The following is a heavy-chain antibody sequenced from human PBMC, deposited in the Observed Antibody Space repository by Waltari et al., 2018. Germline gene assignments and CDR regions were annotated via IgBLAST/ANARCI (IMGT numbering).Heavy chain of an antibody. J-gene: IGHJ4*02. CDR2: CYKSGTP. CDR1: RSSIRNNNYY. D-gene: IGHD5-12*01. Sequence: QLQLQESGPGLVKPSETLSLTCTVSRSSIRNNNYYWGWVRQPPGKGLEWIGSCYKSGTPSYTPSLKSRVTISVDTSNNQFSLKLNSVTAADTAVYYCVRGYPDIVATISDYWGQGTLVIVSS. CDR3: VRGYPDIVATISDY. V-gene: IGHV4-39*07.